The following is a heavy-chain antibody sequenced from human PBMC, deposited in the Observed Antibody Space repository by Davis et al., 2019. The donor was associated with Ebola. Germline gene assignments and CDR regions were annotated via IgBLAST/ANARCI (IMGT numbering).Heavy chain of an antibody. J-gene: IGHJ4*02. Sequence: MPSETLSLTCAVYGGSFSGYYWSWIRQPPGKGLEWIGEINHSGSTNYNPSLKSRVTISVDTSKNQFSLKLSSVTAADTAVYYCATHPRSLGVAGTAQNDYRGQGTLVTVSS. D-gene: IGHD6-19*01. CDR1: GGSFSGYY. V-gene: IGHV4-34*01. CDR2: INHSGST. CDR3: ATHPRSLGVAGTAQNDY.